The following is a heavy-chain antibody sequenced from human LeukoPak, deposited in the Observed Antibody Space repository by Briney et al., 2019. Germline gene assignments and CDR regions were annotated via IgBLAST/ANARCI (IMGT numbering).Heavy chain of an antibody. D-gene: IGHD3-22*01. J-gene: IGHJ4*02. Sequence: GGSLRLSCAVSGITLSNYGMSWVRQAPGKGLEWVAGFSGSGGRTNYADSVKGRFTVSRDNPKNTLYLQMNSLRAEDTAVYFCAKRGVVIRVILVGFHKEANYFDSWGQGALVTVSS. CDR1: GITLSNYG. CDR3: AKRGVVIRVILVGFHKEANYFDS. CDR2: FSGSGGRT. V-gene: IGHV3-23*01.